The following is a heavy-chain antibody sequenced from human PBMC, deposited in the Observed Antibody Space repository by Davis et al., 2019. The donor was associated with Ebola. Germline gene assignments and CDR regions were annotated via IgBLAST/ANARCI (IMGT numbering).Heavy chain of an antibody. CDR3: ARDRRYCISRKCWPLLDN. Sequence: HTGGSLRLSCAASGFTFRSYWMHWVRHVPGKGLMWVSRINTDETDTVYADSVKGRFTISRDNAKNTLFLQMNSLRVEDTAVYYCARDRRYCISRKCWPLLDNWGQGTLVTVST. D-gene: IGHD2-15*01. CDR2: INTDETDT. V-gene: IGHV3-74*01. CDR1: GFTFRSYW. J-gene: IGHJ4*02.